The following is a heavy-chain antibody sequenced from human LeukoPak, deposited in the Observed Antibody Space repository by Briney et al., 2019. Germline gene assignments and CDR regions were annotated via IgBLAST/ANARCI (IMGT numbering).Heavy chain of an antibody. CDR3: ARDRRSGTLWDY. V-gene: IGHV3-21*01. CDR2: ISSSSSYI. D-gene: IGHD1-26*01. J-gene: IGHJ4*02. Sequence: GGSVRLSCAASGFTFSSYSMNWVLQAPGKGLEWVSSISSSSSYIYYADSVKGRFTISRDNAKNSLYLQMNSLRAEDTAVYYCARDRRSGTLWDYWGQGTLVTVSS. CDR1: GFTFSSYS.